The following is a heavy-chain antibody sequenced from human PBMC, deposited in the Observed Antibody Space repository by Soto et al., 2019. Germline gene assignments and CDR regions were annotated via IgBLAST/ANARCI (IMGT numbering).Heavy chain of an antibody. Sequence: SETLSLTCTVSGGSISSYYWSWLRQPPGKGLEWIGYIYYSGSTNYNPSLKSRVTISVDTSKNQFSLKPSSVTAADTAVYYCARRSGDSSGYYSYYYYYYGMDVWGQGTTVTVSS. CDR3: ARRSGDSSGYYSYYYYYYGMDV. CDR2: IYYSGST. V-gene: IGHV4-59*08. CDR1: GGSISSYY. D-gene: IGHD3-22*01. J-gene: IGHJ6*02.